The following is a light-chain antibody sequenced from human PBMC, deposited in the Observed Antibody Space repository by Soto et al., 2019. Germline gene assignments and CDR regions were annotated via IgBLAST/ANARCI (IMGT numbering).Light chain of an antibody. J-gene: IGKJ2*01. Sequence: DIQMTQSPSTLSASVGDRVTITCRASQSISSWLAWYQQKPGKAPKLLIYDASSLESGVPSRFSGSGSGTEFTLTISSPQPDDFANYYCQQYNSYPYTFGQGTKLEIK. CDR2: DAS. CDR3: QQYNSYPYT. V-gene: IGKV1-5*01. CDR1: QSISSW.